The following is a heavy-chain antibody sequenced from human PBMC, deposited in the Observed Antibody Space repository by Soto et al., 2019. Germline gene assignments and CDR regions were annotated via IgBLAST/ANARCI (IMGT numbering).Heavy chain of an antibody. CDR2: IRSKAYGGTT. V-gene: IGHV3-49*03. Sequence: PGGSLRLSCTASGFTFVDYAMSWFRQAPGKGLEWVGFIRSKAYGGTTEYAASVKGRFTISRDDSKSIAYLQMNSLKTEDTAVYYCTRDISYYDSSGYPPYYYGMDVWGQGTTVTVSS. J-gene: IGHJ6*02. CDR3: TRDISYYDSSGYPPYYYGMDV. CDR1: GFTFVDYA. D-gene: IGHD3-22*01.